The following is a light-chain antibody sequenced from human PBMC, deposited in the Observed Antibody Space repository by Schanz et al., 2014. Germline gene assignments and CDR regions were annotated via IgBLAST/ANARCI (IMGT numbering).Light chain of an antibody. CDR3: CSYAGSSIVV. Sequence: QSALTQPASVSGSPGQSITISCTGTSSDVGSYNLVSWYQQHPGKAPKVMIFEGSKRPSGVSNRFSGSKSGNTASLTISGLQAEDAADYYCCSYAGSSIVVFGGGTKLTVL. V-gene: IGLV2-23*01. J-gene: IGLJ2*01. CDR1: SSDVGSYNL. CDR2: EGS.